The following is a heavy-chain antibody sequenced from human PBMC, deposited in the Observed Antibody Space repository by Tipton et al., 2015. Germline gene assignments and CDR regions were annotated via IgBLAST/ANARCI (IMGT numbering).Heavy chain of an antibody. J-gene: IGHJ4*02. CDR3: ARARGRHGGLFDS. D-gene: IGHD4-23*01. CDR2: IQYSEST. Sequence: TLSLTCSVSSDSISKYYWSWIRQPPGKELEWIGYIQYSESTNYNPSLKSRVTISVDTSKTQFSLKMSSVTASDTAVYYCARARGRHGGLFDSWGQGTLVTVSS. V-gene: IGHV4-59*01. CDR1: SDSISKYY.